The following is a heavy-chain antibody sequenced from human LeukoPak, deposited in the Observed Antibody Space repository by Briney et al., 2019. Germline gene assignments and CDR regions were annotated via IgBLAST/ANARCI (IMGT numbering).Heavy chain of an antibody. V-gene: IGHV4-59*01. CDR3: ARAVEMATIMDYYYYMDV. CDR1: GGSISSYY. J-gene: IGHJ6*03. Sequence: PSETLSLTCTVSGGSISSYYWSWIRQPPGKGLGWIGYIYYSGSTNYNPSLKSRVTISVDTSKNQFSLKLSSVTAADTAVYYCARAVEMATIMDYYYYMDVWGKGTTVTISS. D-gene: IGHD5-24*01. CDR2: IYYSGST.